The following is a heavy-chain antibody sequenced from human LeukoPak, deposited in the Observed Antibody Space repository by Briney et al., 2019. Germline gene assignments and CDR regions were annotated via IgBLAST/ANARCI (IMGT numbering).Heavy chain of an antibody. V-gene: IGHV1-18*01. CDR1: GYTFTSYG. Sequence: ASVKVSCKASGYTFTSYGISWVRQAPGQGLEWMGWISAYNGNTNYAQKLQGRVTMTTDTSTSTAYMELRSLRSDDTAVYYCARDSRPYSSGRDDAFDIWGQGTMVTVSS. CDR2: ISAYNGNT. D-gene: IGHD6-19*01. CDR3: ARDSRPYSSGRDDAFDI. J-gene: IGHJ3*02.